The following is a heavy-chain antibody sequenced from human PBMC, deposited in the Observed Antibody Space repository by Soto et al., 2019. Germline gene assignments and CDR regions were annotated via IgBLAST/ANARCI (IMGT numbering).Heavy chain of an antibody. V-gene: IGHV4-4*02. CDR2: IYHSGST. D-gene: IGHD2-2*01. J-gene: IGHJ6*02. CDR3: ARGGSSRYCSNTSCYKNYYYYGMEV. Sequence: PSETLSLTCAVSGGSISSSNWWSWVRQPPGKGLEWIGEIYHSGSTNYNPSLKSRVTISVDKSKNQFSLKLSSVSAADTAVYYCARGGSSRYCSNTSCYKNYYYYGMEVWGQGTTVTVSS. CDR1: GGSISSSNW.